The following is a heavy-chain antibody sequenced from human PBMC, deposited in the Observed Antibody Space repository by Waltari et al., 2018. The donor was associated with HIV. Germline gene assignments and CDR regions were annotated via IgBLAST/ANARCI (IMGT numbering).Heavy chain of an antibody. V-gene: IGHV3-7*01. J-gene: IGHJ3*02. CDR3: ARMGLMMYAIGAFDI. D-gene: IGHD2-8*01. CDR1: GFPFSLYW. Sequence: EVQLVESGGGLVQPGGSLRLSCAASGFPFSLYWMIWVRQAPGKGLEWVTNIKQDGSEKHYVDSVKGRFTISRDNAKKSLYLQMNSLRAEDTAVYYCARMGLMMYAIGAFDIWGQGTMVTVSS. CDR2: IKQDGSEK.